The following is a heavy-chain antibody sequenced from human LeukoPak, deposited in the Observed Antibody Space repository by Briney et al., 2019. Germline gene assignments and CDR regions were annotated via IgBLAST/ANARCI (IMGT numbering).Heavy chain of an antibody. CDR2: ISSSGSTI. J-gene: IGHJ6*03. CDR1: GFTFSDYY. Sequence: GGSLRLSCAASGFTFSDYYMSWLRQAPGKGLEWVSYISSSGSTIYYADSVKGRFTISRDNAKNSLYLQMNSLRAEDTAVYYCARAEKGYSYGYYYYYMDVWGKGTTVTISS. D-gene: IGHD5-18*01. V-gene: IGHV3-11*01. CDR3: ARAEKGYSYGYYYYYMDV.